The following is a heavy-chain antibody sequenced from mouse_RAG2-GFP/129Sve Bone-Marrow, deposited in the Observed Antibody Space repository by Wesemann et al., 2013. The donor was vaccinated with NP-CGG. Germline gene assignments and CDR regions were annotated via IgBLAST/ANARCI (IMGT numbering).Heavy chain of an antibody. Sequence: AELVRPGASVKLSCKASGYTFTSYWINWVKQRPGQGLEWIGNIYPSDSYTNYNQKFKDKATLTVDKSSSTAYMQLSSPTSEDSAVYYCTRSRGNYAYAMDYWGQGTSVTVSS. CDR3: TRSRGNYAYAMDY. CDR1: GYTFTSYW. D-gene: IGHD2-1*01. CDR2: IYPSDSYT. J-gene: IGHJ4*01. V-gene: IGHV1-69*02.